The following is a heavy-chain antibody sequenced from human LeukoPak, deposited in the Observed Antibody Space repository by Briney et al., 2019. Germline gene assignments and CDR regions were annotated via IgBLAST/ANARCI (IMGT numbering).Heavy chain of an antibody. V-gene: IGHV1-24*01. J-gene: IGHJ6*03. CDR3: AGAGEGLSSTSADYYYYYYMDV. CDR1: GYTLTELS. D-gene: IGHD2-2*01. CDR2: FDPEDGET. Sequence: ASVKVSCKVSGYTLTELSMHWVRQAPGKGLEWMGGFDPEDGETIYAQKFQGRVTMTEDTSTDTAYMELSRLRSDDTAVYYCAGAGEGLSSTSADYYYYYYMDVWGKGTTVTVSS.